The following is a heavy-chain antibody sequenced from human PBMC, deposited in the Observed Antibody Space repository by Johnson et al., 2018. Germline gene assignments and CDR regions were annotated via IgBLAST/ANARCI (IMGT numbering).Heavy chain of an antibody. CDR2: IHHSGST. V-gene: IGHV4-30-2*01. J-gene: IGHJ5*02. Sequence: QVQLQECGSGLVKPSQTLSLTCAVSGGSISSGGYSWNWIRQPPGKGLEWIGFIHHSGSTYYNPSLKSRVTISIDRSKNQFSLKLSSVTAADPAVYYWARSDGDDEAEGWFDPWGQGTLVTVSS. CDR1: GGSISSGGYS. D-gene: IGHD4-17*01. CDR3: ARSDGDDEAEGWFDP.